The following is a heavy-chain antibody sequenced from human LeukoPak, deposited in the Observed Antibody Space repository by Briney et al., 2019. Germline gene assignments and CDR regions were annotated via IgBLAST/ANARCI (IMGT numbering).Heavy chain of an antibody. D-gene: IGHD1-20*01. V-gene: IGHV4-39*07. J-gene: IGHJ3*02. CDR1: GFTVSSNY. CDR2: IYYSGST. Sequence: GSLRLSCAASGFTVSSNYMSWVRQPLGKGLEWIGSIYYSGSTYYSPSLKSRVTISVDTSKNQFSLKLSSVTAADTAVYYCARGHNWDDVFDIWGQGTMVTVSS. CDR3: ARGHNWDDVFDI.